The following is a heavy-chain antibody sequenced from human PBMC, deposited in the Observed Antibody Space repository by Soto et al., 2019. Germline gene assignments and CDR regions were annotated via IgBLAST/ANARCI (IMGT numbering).Heavy chain of an antibody. D-gene: IGHD3-22*01. CDR3: EIRAWDSYYDIDV. CDR1: GFKYTDFA. J-gene: IGHJ6*02. V-gene: IGHV3-30*09. Sequence: VQLVESGGGEVQPGRSLRLSCAASGFKYTDFALHWVRQAPGKGLEWVAIISYDGSDKYYADSVKGRFGISRDNPKNTLYMEMNGLRPEDTAVYFCEIRAWDSYYDIDVWGQVIKVTVFS. CDR2: ISYDGSDK.